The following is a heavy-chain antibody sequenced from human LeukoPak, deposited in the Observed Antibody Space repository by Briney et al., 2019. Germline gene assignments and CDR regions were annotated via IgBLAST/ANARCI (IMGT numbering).Heavy chain of an antibody. V-gene: IGHV3-30*03. CDR1: GFTFNSHA. J-gene: IGHJ4*02. CDR2: ISYDGSNK. D-gene: IGHD6-19*01. Sequence: PGGSLRLSCAASGFTFNSHAMSWVRQAPGKGLEWVAVISYDGSNKYYADSVKGRFTISRDNSKNTLYLQMNSLRAEDTAVYYCASVASYSSGWYYFDYWGQGTLVTVSS. CDR3: ASVASYSSGWYYFDY.